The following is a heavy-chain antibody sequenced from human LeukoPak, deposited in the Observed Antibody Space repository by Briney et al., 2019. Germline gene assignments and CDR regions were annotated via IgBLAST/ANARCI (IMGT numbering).Heavy chain of an antibody. CDR2: INPNSGGT. CDR3: ARQRGYCSGGSCYRTPHFDY. Sequence: ASVKVSCKASGYTFTDYFMHWVRRAPGQGLEWMGWINPNSGGTDFAQKFQGRVTMTRDTSISTAYMELSRLRSDDTAVYYCARQRGYCSGGSCYRTPHFDYWGQGTLVTVSS. V-gene: IGHV1-2*02. CDR1: GYTFTDYF. D-gene: IGHD2-15*01. J-gene: IGHJ4*02.